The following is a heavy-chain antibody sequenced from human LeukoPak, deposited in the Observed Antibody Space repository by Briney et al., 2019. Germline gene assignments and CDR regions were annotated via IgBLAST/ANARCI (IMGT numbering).Heavy chain of an antibody. J-gene: IGHJ4*02. Sequence: GGSLRLSCAASGFTFGSYGMHWVRQAPGKGLEWVSVISYDGRNRYYAESVKGRCSISRDDSKKTVDLEMNSLRPEDTAVYYCAKGGVATVDYFDYWGQGTLVTVSS. CDR2: ISYDGRNR. CDR1: GFTFGSYG. D-gene: IGHD5-12*01. V-gene: IGHV3-30*18. CDR3: AKGGVATVDYFDY.